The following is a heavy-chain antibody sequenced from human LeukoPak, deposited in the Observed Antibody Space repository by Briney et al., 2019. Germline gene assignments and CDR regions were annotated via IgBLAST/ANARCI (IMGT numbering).Heavy chain of an antibody. D-gene: IGHD2-15*01. CDR1: GFTFSSYA. CDR2: ISGSGDRT. Sequence: GGSLRLSCAASGFTFSSYAMTWVRQAPGKGLEWLSTISGSGDRTFYADSVKGRFTISRDNSKNTVYLQMNRLRGEDTAIYDCAKDATPYYWGQGTLVTVSS. V-gene: IGHV3-23*01. J-gene: IGHJ4*02. CDR3: AKDATPYY.